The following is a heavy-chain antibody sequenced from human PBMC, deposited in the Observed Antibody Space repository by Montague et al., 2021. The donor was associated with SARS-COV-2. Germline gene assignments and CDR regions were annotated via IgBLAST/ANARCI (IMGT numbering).Heavy chain of an antibody. V-gene: IGHV4-59*01. J-gene: IGHJ4*02. CDR3: AREAFGGVIDH. D-gene: IGHD3-16*01. Sequence: SETLSLTCTVSGDSITSSFWTWVRQPPGKGLEWIGYIYYGGSTNHTPSLKSRVTISVDVSKHQFSLKLSSVTAADTAVYYCAREAFGGVIDHWGQGTLVTVSS. CDR2: IYYGGST. CDR1: GDSITSSF.